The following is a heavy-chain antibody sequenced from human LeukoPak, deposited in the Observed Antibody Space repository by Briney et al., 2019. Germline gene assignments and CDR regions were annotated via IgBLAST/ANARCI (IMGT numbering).Heavy chain of an antibody. V-gene: IGHV3-11*06. CDR1: GFTFSDYY. D-gene: IGHD1-14*01. J-gene: IGHJ2*01. CDR3: ARNRYLDL. CDR2: ISGSGTDI. Sequence: MSGGSLRLSCAASGFTFSDYYMSWIRQAPGKGLECLSYISGSGTDINYADSVKGRFTISRDNAKNSLYLQIDSLRAEDTAVYYCARNRYLDLWGRGTLVTVSS.